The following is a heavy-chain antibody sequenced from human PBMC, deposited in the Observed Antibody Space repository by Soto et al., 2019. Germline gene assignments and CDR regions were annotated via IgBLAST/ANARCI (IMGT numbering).Heavy chain of an antibody. CDR2: IYYSGGT. CDR3: ATYSGSSGWFDP. V-gene: IGHV4-39*01. Sequence: PSETLSLTCTVSGGSISISNYYWGWIRQPPGKGLEWIGIIYYSGGTNYDPSLMSRVTISVDTSKNQFSLKLNSVTAADTAVYYCATYSGSSGWFDPWGQGTLVTVSS. CDR1: GGSISISNYY. D-gene: IGHD6-6*01. J-gene: IGHJ5*02.